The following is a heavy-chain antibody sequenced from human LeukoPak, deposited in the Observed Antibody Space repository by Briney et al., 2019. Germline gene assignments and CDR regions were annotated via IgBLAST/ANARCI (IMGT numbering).Heavy chain of an antibody. D-gene: IGHD2-21*02. CDR2: ISSRSSYI. CDR3: ARDVVVTAILFQH. CDR1: GFTFSSYS. V-gene: IGHV3-21*01. Sequence: TGGSLRLSCAASGFTFSSYSMNWVRQAPGKGLEWVSSISSRSSYIYYADSVKGRFTISRDNAKNSLYLQMNSLRAEDTAVYYCARDVVVTAILFQHWGQGTLVTVSS. J-gene: IGHJ1*01.